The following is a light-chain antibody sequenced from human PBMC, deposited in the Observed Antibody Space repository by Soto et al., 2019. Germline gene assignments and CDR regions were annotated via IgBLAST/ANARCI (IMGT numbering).Light chain of an antibody. V-gene: IGLV1-40*01. CDR3: QSYDSSLSGCV. CDR1: SSNIGAGYD. CDR2: GNS. Sequence: QAVVTQPHSVSGAPGHRVTISCTGSSSNIGAGYDVHWYQQLPGTAPKLLIYGNSNRPSGVPDRFSGSKSGTSASLAITGLQAEDEADYYCQSYDSSLSGCVFGTGTQLNVL. J-gene: IGLJ1*01.